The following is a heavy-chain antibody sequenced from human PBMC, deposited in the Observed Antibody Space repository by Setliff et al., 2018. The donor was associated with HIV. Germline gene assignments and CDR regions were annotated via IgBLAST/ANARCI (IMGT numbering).Heavy chain of an antibody. CDR2: INHSGST. J-gene: IGHJ4*02. Sequence: SETLSLTCAVYGGSFSGYYWSWIRQPPGKGLEWIGEINHSGSTNYNPTLKSRVTISVDMSKNQFSLKLSTVAAADTAVYYCARGSKGGFFDYWGQGTLVTVSS. CDR1: GGSFSGYY. D-gene: IGHD3-16*01. V-gene: IGHV4-34*01. CDR3: ARGSKGGFFDY.